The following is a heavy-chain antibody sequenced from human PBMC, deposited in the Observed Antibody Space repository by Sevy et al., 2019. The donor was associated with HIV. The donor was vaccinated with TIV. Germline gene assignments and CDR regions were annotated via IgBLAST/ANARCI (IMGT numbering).Heavy chain of an antibody. CDR3: ARGGIDYGDYFDY. CDR1: GGSVSSGSYY. D-gene: IGHD4-17*01. Sequence: SETLSLTCTVSGGSVSSGSYYWSWIRQPAGKGLEWIGYIYYSGSTNYNPSLKSRVTISVDTSKNQFSLKLSSVTAADTAVYYCARGGIDYGDYFDYWGQGTLVTVSS. J-gene: IGHJ4*02. V-gene: IGHV4-61*01. CDR2: IYYSGST.